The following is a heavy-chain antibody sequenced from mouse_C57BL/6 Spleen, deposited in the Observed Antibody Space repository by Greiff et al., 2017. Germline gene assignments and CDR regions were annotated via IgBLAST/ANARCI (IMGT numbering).Heavy chain of an antibody. J-gene: IGHJ3*01. Sequence: QVQLKESGPGLVAPSQSLSITCTVSGFSLTSYGVHWVRQPPGKGLEWLVVIWSHGSTTYISALNSRLRISKDNSKSQVFLKMNSLQTDDTAMYYSARHASSYGFAYWGQGTLVTVSA. D-gene: IGHD1-1*01. V-gene: IGHV2-6-1*01. CDR2: IWSHGST. CDR3: ARHASSYGFAY. CDR1: GFSLTSYG.